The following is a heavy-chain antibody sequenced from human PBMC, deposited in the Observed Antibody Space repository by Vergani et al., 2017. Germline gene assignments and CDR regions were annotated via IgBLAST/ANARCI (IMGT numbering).Heavy chain of an antibody. Sequence: EVQLLESGGNLIQPGGSLRLSCGASGFTFSSYAMTWVRLAPGKGLQWVSAISGSGDNTFYTDSVKGRLTISRDNSKDTLYLQMNSLRVEDTAIYYCAKARDPNCKGCNCYSYYYGLDLWGQGTTVTVSS. V-gene: IGHV3-23*01. J-gene: IGHJ6*02. CDR3: AKARDPNCKGCNCYSYYYGLDL. CDR1: GFTFSSYA. D-gene: IGHD2/OR15-2a*01. CDR2: ISGSGDNT.